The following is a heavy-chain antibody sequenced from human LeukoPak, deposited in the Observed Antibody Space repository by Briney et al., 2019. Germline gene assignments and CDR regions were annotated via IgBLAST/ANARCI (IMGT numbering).Heavy chain of an antibody. CDR2: INHSGST. J-gene: IGHJ3*02. D-gene: IGHD3-9*01. V-gene: IGHV4-34*01. CDR1: GGSFSGYY. Sequence: SETLSLTCAVYGGSFSGYYWSWIRQPPGKGLEWIGEINHSGSTNYNPSLKSRVTISVDTSKNQFSLKLSSVTAADTAVYYCAREALTGSAFDIWGQGTMVTVSS. CDR3: AREALTGSAFDI.